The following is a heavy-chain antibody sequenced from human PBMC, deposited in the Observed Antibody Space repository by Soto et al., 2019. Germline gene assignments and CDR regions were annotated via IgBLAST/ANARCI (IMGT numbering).Heavy chain of an antibody. CDR3: ARGCIDYYDSSGYYFDY. CDR1: GGSISSYY. Sequence: PSETLSLTCTVSGGSISSYYWSWIRQPAGKGLEWIGRIYTSGSTNYNPSLKSRVTMSVDTSKNQFSLKLSSVTAADTAVYYCARGCIDYYDSSGYYFDYWGQGTLVTVSS. D-gene: IGHD3-22*01. V-gene: IGHV4-4*07. CDR2: IYTSGST. J-gene: IGHJ4*02.